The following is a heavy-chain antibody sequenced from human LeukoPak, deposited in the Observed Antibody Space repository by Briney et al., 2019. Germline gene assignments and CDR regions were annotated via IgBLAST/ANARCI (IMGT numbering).Heavy chain of an antibody. CDR2: IWYDGSNE. V-gene: IGHV3-33*01. CDR1: GFTFSSYG. D-gene: IGHD6-6*01. CDR3: ARYSSSSNYYFGMDV. Sequence: GRSLRLSCAASGFTFSSYGMHWVRQAPGKGLEWVAVIWYDGSNEYYADSVKGRFTISTDNSKNTLYLQMSSLRAEDTAVYFCARYSSSSNYYFGMDVWGQGTTVTVSS. J-gene: IGHJ6*02.